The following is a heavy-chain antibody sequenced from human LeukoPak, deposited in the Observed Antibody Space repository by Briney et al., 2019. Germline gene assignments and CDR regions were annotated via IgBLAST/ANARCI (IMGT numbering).Heavy chain of an antibody. Sequence: PGGSLRLSCAASGFTFSSYAMHWVRQAPGKGLEYVSAISSNGGSTYYANSVKGRFTISRDNSKNTLYLQMGSLRAEDMAVYYCARDSSVHSSGWYPFDYWGQGTLVTVSS. V-gene: IGHV3-64*01. CDR3: ARDSSVHSSGWYPFDY. CDR2: ISSNGGST. D-gene: IGHD6-19*01. J-gene: IGHJ4*02. CDR1: GFTFSSYA.